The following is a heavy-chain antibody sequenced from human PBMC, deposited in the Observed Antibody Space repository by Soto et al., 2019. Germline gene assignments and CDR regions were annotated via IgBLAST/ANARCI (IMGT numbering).Heavy chain of an antibody. CDR3: AKRKYYYDSSGFVRSVYFDY. J-gene: IGHJ4*02. CDR1: GFTFSSYA. D-gene: IGHD3-22*01. Sequence: EVQLLESGGGLVQPGGSLRLSCAASGFTFSSYAMSWVRQAPGKGLEWVSAISGSGGSTYYADSVKGRFTISRDNSKNTLYLQMNSLRAEDTAVYYCAKRKYYYDSSGFVRSVYFDYWGQGTLVTVSS. CDR2: ISGSGGST. V-gene: IGHV3-23*01.